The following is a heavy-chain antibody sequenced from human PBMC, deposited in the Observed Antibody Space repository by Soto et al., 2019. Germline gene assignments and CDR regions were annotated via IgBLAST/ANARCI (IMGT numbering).Heavy chain of an antibody. Sequence: PSETLSLTCTVSGGSISSSSYYWGWVRQPPGKGLEWIGSIYYSGSTYYNPSLKSRVTISVDTSKNQFSLKLSSVTAADTAVYYCARHRSGSSGWYSTNYYYYYMDVWAKGPRSPSP. V-gene: IGHV4-39*01. CDR3: ARHRSGSSGWYSTNYYYYYMDV. CDR1: GGSISSSSYY. J-gene: IGHJ6*03. D-gene: IGHD6-19*01. CDR2: IYYSGST.